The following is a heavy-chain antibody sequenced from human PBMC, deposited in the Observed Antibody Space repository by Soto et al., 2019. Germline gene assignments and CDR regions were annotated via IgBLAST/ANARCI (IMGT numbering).Heavy chain of an antibody. Sequence: SETLSLTCAVYGGSFSGYYWSWIRQPPGKGLEWIGEINHSGSTNYNPSLKSRVTISVDTSKNQFSLKLSSVTAADTAVYYCARGGKQLDNWFDPWGQGTLVTVS. CDR3: ARGGKQLDNWFDP. V-gene: IGHV4-34*01. CDR1: GGSFSGYY. J-gene: IGHJ5*02. CDR2: INHSGST. D-gene: IGHD6-13*01.